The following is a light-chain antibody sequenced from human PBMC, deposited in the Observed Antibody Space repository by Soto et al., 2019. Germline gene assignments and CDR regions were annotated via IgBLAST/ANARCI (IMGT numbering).Light chain of an antibody. CDR3: QHYAYSQFT. Sequence: EIVLTQSPGTLSLSPGERATLSCRATQSVNSDYLAWYQQRPGQAPRLLMHGASIRATGIPDRFSGSGSGADFTLTISRLEPEDFAVDFCQHYAYSQFTFGPGTKVDIK. CDR1: QSVNSDY. V-gene: IGKV3-20*01. CDR2: GAS. J-gene: IGKJ3*01.